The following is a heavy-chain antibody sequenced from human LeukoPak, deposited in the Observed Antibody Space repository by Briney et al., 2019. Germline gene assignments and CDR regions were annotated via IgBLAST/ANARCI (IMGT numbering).Heavy chain of an antibody. J-gene: IGHJ4*02. CDR3: VKDRTGTYTLDY. CDR1: GFTFSNYA. CDR2: SSGSGGTT. V-gene: IGHV3-23*01. Sequence: PGGSLRLSCAASGFTFSNYAMTWVRQAPGKGLEWVSTSSGSGGTTHYADSVKGRFTISRDNSKNTLNLQMNSLRAEDTAVYYCVKDRTGTYTLDYWGQGTLVTVSS. D-gene: IGHD3-10*01.